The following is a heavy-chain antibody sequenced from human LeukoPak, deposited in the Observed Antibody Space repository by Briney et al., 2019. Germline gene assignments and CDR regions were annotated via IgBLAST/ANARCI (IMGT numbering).Heavy chain of an antibody. D-gene: IGHD1-26*01. CDR1: GGSFSGYY. CDR2: INHSGST. V-gene: IGHV4-34*01. CDR3: ARGRRRGMYFDY. Sequence: PSETLSLTCAVYGGSFSGYYWSWIRQPPVKGLEWIGEINHSGSTNYNPSLKSRVTISVDTSKNQFSLKLSSVTAADTAVYYCARGRRRGMYFDYWGQGTLVTVSS. J-gene: IGHJ4*02.